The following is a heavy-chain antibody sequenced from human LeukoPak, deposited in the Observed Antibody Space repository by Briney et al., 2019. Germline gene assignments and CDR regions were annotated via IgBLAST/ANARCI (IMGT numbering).Heavy chain of an antibody. J-gene: IGHJ4*02. Sequence: PSETLSLTCAVYGGSFSGYYWSWIRQPPGKGLEWIGEINHSGSTNYNPSLKSRVTISVDTSKNQFSPKLSSVTAADTAVYYCARVGRERILRFLEWLPAIYYWGQGTLVTLSS. CDR2: INHSGST. CDR3: ARVGRERILRFLEWLPAIYY. D-gene: IGHD3-3*01. CDR1: GGSFSGYY. V-gene: IGHV4-34*01.